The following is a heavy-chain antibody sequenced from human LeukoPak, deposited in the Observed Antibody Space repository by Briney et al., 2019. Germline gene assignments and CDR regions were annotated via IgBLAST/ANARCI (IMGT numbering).Heavy chain of an antibody. V-gene: IGHV6-1*01. CDR3: ARDLCVEWELLGRFDY. D-gene: IGHD1-26*01. CDR1: GDSVSSNSAA. J-gene: IGHJ4*02. CDR2: TYCRSKWYN. Sequence: SQTLSLTCAFSGDSVSSNSAAWNWIRQSPSRGLEWLGRTYCRSKWYNEYEVSVKSLISINPDTSKNQFSLQLNSVTPEDTAVYYCARDLCVEWELLGRFDYWGQGTLVTVSS.